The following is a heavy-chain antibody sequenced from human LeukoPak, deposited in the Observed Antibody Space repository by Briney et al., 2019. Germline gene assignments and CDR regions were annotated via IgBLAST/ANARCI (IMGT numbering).Heavy chain of an antibody. CDR3: ASQAVGATGSSNWLDP. D-gene: IGHD1-26*01. Sequence: GGTLRLSCAASGFTFSSYGMSWVRQAPGKGLEWVSAISGSGGSTYYADSVKGRFTISRDNSKNTLYLQMNSLRAEDTAVYYCASQAVGATGSSNWLDPWGQGTLVTVSS. J-gene: IGHJ5*02. CDR1: GFTFSSYG. CDR2: ISGSGGST. V-gene: IGHV3-23*01.